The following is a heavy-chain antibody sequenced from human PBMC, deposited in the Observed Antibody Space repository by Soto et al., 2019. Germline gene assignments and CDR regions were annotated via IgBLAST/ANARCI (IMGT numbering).Heavy chain of an antibody. D-gene: IGHD2-15*01. CDR2: IYYSGST. J-gene: IGHJ4*02. CDR1: GGSISSYY. Sequence: PSETLSLTCTVSGGSISSYYWSWIRQPPGKGLEWIGYIYYSGSTNYNPSLKSRVTISVDTSKNQFSLKLSSVIAADTAVYYCARARGARYFDYWGQGTLVTVSS. CDR3: ARARGARYFDY. V-gene: IGHV4-59*08.